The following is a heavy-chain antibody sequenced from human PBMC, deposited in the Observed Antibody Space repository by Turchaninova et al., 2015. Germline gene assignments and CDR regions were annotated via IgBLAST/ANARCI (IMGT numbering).Heavy chain of an antibody. CDR2: IYYSGTT. J-gene: IGHJ4*02. CDR1: GGSINRGAYY. D-gene: IGHD1-14*01. Sequence: QVQLQESGPGLVQPSQTLSLTCTVSGGSINRGAYYWSWIRQPPGKGLEWIGYIYYSGTTYYNPSLKSRVSISADMSNNQFSLKLSSVTVADTAVYYCARYRNILTGFDYWGQGTLVTVSS. CDR3: ARYRNILTGFDY. V-gene: IGHV4-30-4*01.